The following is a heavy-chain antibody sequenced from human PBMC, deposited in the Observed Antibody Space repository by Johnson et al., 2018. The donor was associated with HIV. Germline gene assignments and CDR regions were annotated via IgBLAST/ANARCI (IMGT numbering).Heavy chain of an antibody. CDR2: INWNGGST. Sequence: VQLVESGGGLVQPGGSLRLSCAASGFTFSDYYMSWIRQAPGQGLEWVSGINWNGGSTGYADSVKGRFTISRDNAKKSRYLQMNSLGAEDTALYYCASPLEAAAGPMDAGEIWGQGTMVTVSS. CDR1: GFTFSDYY. J-gene: IGHJ3*02. V-gene: IGHV3-20*04. CDR3: ASPLEAAAGPMDAGEI. D-gene: IGHD6-13*01.